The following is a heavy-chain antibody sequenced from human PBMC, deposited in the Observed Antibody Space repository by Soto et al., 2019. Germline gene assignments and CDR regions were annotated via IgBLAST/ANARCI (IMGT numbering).Heavy chain of an antibody. CDR3: ARGGWGANTVVTPSVLGLDY. Sequence: EVQLVESGGGLIQPGGSLRLSCAASGFTVSSNYMSWVRQAPGKGLEWVSVIYSGGSTYYADSVKGRFTISRDNSKNTLYRQMNSLRAEDTAVYYCARGGWGANTVVTPSVLGLDYWGQGTLVTVSS. CDR2: IYSGGST. V-gene: IGHV3-53*01. J-gene: IGHJ4*02. D-gene: IGHD2-21*02. CDR1: GFTVSSNY.